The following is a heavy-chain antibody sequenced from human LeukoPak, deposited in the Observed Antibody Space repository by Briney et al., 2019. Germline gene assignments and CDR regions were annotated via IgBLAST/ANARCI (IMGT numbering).Heavy chain of an antibody. CDR2: IYYSGSA. CDR3: WGYCSSTSCWDFDY. CDR1: GGSISSGGYY. V-gene: IGHV4-31*09. J-gene: IGHJ4*02. D-gene: IGHD2-2*01. Sequence: SQTLSLTCTVSGGSISSGGYYWSWIRQHPGKGLEWIGNIYYSGSAYHNPPLKSRVTISVDTSKNQFSLKLSSVTAADTAVYYCWGYCSSTSCWDFDYWGQGTLVTVSS.